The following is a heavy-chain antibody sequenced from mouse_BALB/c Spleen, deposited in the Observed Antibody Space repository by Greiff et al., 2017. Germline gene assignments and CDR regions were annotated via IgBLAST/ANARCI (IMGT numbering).Heavy chain of an antibody. J-gene: IGHJ1*01. D-gene: IGHD2-4*01. CDR2: IDPANGNT. CDR3: APMITTDFDV. Sequence: DVKLQESGAELVKPGASVKLSCTASGFNIKDTYMHWVKQRPEQGLEWIGRIDPANGNTKYDPKFQGKATITADTSSNTAYLQLSSLTSEDTAVYYCAPMITTDFDVWGAGTTVTVSS. CDR1: GFNIKDTY. V-gene: IGHV14-3*02.